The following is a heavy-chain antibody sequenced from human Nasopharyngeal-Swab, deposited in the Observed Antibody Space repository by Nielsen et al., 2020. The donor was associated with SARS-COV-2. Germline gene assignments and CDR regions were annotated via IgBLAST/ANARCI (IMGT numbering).Heavy chain of an antibody. D-gene: IGHD2-21*01. CDR1: GFTFSSYA. V-gene: IGHV3-23*01. CDR3: AKAPYLRGLDV. J-gene: IGHJ6*02. CDR2: ISGSGDTT. Sequence: GGSLRLCCAASGFTFSSYAMSWVRQAPGKGLEWVSIISGSGDTTYYADSVNDRFTISRDNSKNTLYLQMNSLRVEDTALYYCAKAPYLRGLDVWGQGTTVTVSS.